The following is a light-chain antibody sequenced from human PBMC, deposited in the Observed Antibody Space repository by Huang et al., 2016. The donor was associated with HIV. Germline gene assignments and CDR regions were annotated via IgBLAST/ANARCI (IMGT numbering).Light chain of an antibody. V-gene: IGKV1-9*01. CDR3: QQLNSFL. J-gene: IGKJ3*01. CDR1: QDINSN. CDR2: ATS. Sequence: IQLTQSPSSLSASVGDRVTISCRASQDINSNLAWYQQKPGKAPKLLIYATSTLQNGVPSRFSGYGSVTVFTLTINSLQPDDFAIYYCQQLNSFLFGPGTRVDI.